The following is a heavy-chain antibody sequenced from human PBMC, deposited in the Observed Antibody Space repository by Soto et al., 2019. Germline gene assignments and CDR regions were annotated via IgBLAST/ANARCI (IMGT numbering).Heavy chain of an antibody. V-gene: IGHV4-59*01. CDR2: IYYSGST. D-gene: IGHD1-1*01. J-gene: IGHJ6*02. CDR3: ARAGENWNYYYYYGMDV. CDR1: GGSISSYY. Sequence: QVQLQESGPGLVKPSETLSLTCTVSGGSISSYYWSWIRQPPGKGLEWIGYIYYSGSTNYNPSLKSRVTISVDTSKNQFPLQLSSVTAADTAVYYCARAGENWNYYYYYGMDVWGQGTTVTVSS.